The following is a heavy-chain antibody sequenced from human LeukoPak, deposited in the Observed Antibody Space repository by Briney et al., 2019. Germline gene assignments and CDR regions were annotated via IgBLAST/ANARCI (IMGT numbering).Heavy chain of an antibody. J-gene: IGHJ4*02. CDR3: ARGLPILDY. V-gene: IGHV4-34*01. CDR2: INHSGST. CDR1: GGSFGGYY. Sequence: PSETLSLTCAVYGGSFGGYYWSWIRQPPGKGLEWIGEINHSGSTNYNPSLKSRVTISVDTSKSQFSLKLSSVTAADTAVYYCARGLPILDYWGQGTLVTVSS.